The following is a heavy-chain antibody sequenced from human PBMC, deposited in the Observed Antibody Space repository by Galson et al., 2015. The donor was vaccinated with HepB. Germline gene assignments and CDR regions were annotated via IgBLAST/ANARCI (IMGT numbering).Heavy chain of an antibody. CDR2: ISSSSSTI. J-gene: IGHJ3*02. CDR3: ARDGRYYDFWSGYYIFPISAFDI. D-gene: IGHD3-3*01. CDR1: GFTFSSYS. Sequence: SLRLSCAASGFTFSSYSMNWVRQAPGKGLEWVSYISSSSSTIYYADSVKGRFTISRDNAKNSLYLQMNSLRAEDTAVYYCARDGRYYDFWSGYYIFPISAFDIWGQGTMVTVSS. V-gene: IGHV3-48*01.